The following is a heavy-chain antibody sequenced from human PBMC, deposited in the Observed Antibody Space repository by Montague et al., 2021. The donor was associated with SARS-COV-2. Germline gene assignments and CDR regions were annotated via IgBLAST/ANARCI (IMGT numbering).Heavy chain of an antibody. CDR1: GFTFSSYE. Sequence: SLRLSCAASGFTFSSYEMNWVRQAPGKGLEWVSYISSSGSTIYYADSVKGRFTISRDNAKNSLYLQMNSLRAEDMAVYYCARGGTYYDFWSGFYNYYYAMDVWGQGTTVTVSS. J-gene: IGHJ6*02. CDR2: ISSSGSTI. D-gene: IGHD3-3*01. CDR3: ARGGTYYDFWSGFYNYYYAMDV. V-gene: IGHV3-48*03.